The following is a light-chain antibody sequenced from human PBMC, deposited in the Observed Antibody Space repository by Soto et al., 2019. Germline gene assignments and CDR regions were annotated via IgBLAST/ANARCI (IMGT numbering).Light chain of an antibody. CDR2: WAS. V-gene: IGKV4-1*01. J-gene: IGKJ1*01. Sequence: DIVMTQSPDSLAVSLGERATINCKSSQSVLYSSNNYNCVAWYQRKPGQPPKLLIYWASTRESGVPDRFSGSGSGTDFTLTISSLEAEDFAVYYCQQYRSSPWTFGQGTKVDIK. CDR3: QQYRSSPWT. CDR1: QSVLYSSNNYNC.